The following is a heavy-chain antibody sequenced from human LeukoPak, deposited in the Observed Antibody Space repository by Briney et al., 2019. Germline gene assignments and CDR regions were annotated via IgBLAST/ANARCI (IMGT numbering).Heavy chain of an antibody. Sequence: GGSLRLSCAASGLTFSSYSMNWVRQAPGKGLEWVSSISSSSSYIYYADSVKGRFTISRDNAKNSLYLQMNSLRAEDTAVYYCARDSYYDILTGYTRDAFDIWGQGTMVTVSS. J-gene: IGHJ3*02. CDR1: GLTFSSYS. V-gene: IGHV3-21*01. CDR3: ARDSYYDILTGYTRDAFDI. D-gene: IGHD3-9*01. CDR2: ISSSSSYI.